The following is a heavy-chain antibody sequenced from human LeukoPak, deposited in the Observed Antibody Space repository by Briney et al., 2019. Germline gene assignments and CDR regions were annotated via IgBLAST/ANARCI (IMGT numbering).Heavy chain of an antibody. D-gene: IGHD3-3*02. Sequence: WASVKVSCKASGYTFTGYYMHLVRQAPGQGLEWMGWINPNSGGTNYAQKFQGRVTMTRDTSISTAYMELSRLRSDDTAVYYCARGISRSRSYWYFDLWGRGTLVTVSS. J-gene: IGHJ2*01. CDR3: ARGISRSRSYWYFDL. V-gene: IGHV1-2*02. CDR2: INPNSGGT. CDR1: GYTFTGYY.